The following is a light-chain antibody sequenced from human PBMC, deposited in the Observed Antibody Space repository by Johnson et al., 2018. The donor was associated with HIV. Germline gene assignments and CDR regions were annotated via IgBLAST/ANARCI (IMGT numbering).Light chain of an antibody. CDR1: SSNIGSNY. CDR3: GTVDSSLIIFV. Sequence: QSVLTQPPSVSAAPGQKVTISCSGGSSNIGSNYVSWYKQLPGTAPKLLIYENDKRPSGIRDRFSGSKSGTAATLAITGLQTGDEADYYCGTVDSSLIIFVFGTGTKVTVL. CDR2: END. V-gene: IGLV1-51*02. J-gene: IGLJ1*01.